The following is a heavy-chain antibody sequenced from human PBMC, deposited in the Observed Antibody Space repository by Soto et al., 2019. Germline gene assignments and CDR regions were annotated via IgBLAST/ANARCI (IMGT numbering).Heavy chain of an antibody. J-gene: IGHJ6*02. CDR1: GYSFTSYW. Sequence: GESLKISCKGSGYSFTSYWIGWVRQMPGKGLEWMGIIYPGDSDTRYSPSFQGQVTISADKSISTAYLQWSSLKASDTAMYYCARSGLPDYYYYCGMDVWGQGTTVTVSS. CDR2: IYPGDSDT. D-gene: IGHD3-10*01. V-gene: IGHV5-51*01. CDR3: ARSGLPDYYYYCGMDV.